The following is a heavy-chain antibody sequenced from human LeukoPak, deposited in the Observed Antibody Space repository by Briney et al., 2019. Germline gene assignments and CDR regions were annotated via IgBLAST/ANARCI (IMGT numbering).Heavy chain of an antibody. CDR1: GYPFITYG. CDR3: GRDYHLCGIDV. CDR2: ISAYNGNT. J-gene: IGHJ6*02. D-gene: IGHD3-3*02. V-gene: IGHV1-18*01. Sequence: GATVKVSCMASGYPFITYGISWVRQAPGQGLEWMGWISAYNGNTNYTQKLQGKVTMTTDTSTSTAYMELRSLRSDDTAVYYCGRDYHLCGIDVWGQGTTVTVSS.